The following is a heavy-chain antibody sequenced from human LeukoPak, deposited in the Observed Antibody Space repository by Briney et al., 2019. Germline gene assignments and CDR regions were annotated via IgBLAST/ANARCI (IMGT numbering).Heavy chain of an antibody. V-gene: IGHV4-30-4*01. D-gene: IGHD3-22*01. CDR1: GGSISSGDYY. CDR2: IYYSGST. Sequence: PSQTLSLTCTVTGGSISSGDYYWSWIRQPPGTGLEWIGYIYYSGSTYYNPSLKSRVTISVDTSKNQFSLKLSSVTAADTAVYYCARVLTYYYDSSRGAFDIWGQGTMVTVSS. J-gene: IGHJ3*02. CDR3: ARVLTYYYDSSRGAFDI.